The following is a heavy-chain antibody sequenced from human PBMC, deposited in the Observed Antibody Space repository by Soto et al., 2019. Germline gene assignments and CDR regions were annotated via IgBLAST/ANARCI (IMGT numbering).Heavy chain of an antibody. Sequence: SETLSLTCTVSGGSISSYYWSWIRQPPGKGLEWIGYIYYSGSTNYNPSLKSRVTISVDTSKNQFSLKLSSVTAADTAVYYCARKGIAAAGKSAYFDYWGQGTLVTVSS. V-gene: IGHV4-59*01. D-gene: IGHD6-13*01. J-gene: IGHJ4*02. CDR1: GGSISSYY. CDR3: ARKGIAAAGKSAYFDY. CDR2: IYYSGST.